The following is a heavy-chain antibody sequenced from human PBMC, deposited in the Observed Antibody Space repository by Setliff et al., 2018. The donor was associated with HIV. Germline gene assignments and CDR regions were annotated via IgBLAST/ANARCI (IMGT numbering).Heavy chain of an antibody. V-gene: IGHV3-20*04. J-gene: IGHJ4*02. D-gene: IGHD3-10*01. Sequence: GGSLRLSCAASGFTFDDYGMSWVRQAPGKGLEWVSGINWNGGSTGYADSVKGRFTISRDNAKNSLYLQMNSLGAEDTAVYYCTRHYGSGTYCLAYWGQGTLVTVSS. CDR1: GFTFDDYG. CDR3: TRHYGSGTYCLAY. CDR2: INWNGGST.